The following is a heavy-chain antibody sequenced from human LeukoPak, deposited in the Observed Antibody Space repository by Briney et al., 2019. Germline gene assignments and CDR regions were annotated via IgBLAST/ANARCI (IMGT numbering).Heavy chain of an antibody. Sequence: GGSLRLSCAASGFTFSSYAMSWVRQAPGKGLERVSAISGSGGSTYYADSVKGRFTISRDNSKNTLYLQMNSLRAEDTAVYYCAKDDGSGYYSGAFDIWGQGTMVTVSS. CDR2: ISGSGGST. J-gene: IGHJ3*02. CDR1: GFTFSSYA. D-gene: IGHD3-22*01. V-gene: IGHV3-23*01. CDR3: AKDDGSGYYSGAFDI.